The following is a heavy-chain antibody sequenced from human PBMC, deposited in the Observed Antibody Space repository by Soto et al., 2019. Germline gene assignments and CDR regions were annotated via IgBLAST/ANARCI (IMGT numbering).Heavy chain of an antibody. Sequence: QVQLVESGGGVVQPGRSLRLSCAASGFTFSSYAMHWVRQAPGKGLEWVAVISYDGSNKYYADSVKGRFTISRDNSKNTLYLQMNSLRAEDTAVYYCATAKTGTDYYYGMGVWGQGTTVTVSS. CDR2: ISYDGSNK. J-gene: IGHJ6*02. CDR3: ATAKTGTDYYYGMGV. D-gene: IGHD1-1*01. CDR1: GFTFSSYA. V-gene: IGHV3-30-3*01.